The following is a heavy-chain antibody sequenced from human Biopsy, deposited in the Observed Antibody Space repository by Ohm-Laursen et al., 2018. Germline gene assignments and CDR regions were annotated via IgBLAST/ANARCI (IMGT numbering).Heavy chain of an antibody. Sequence: LSLTCAASGFTFSSYAMPWFRQAPGQGLEWVSTISGNSDIIYDTDSVKGRFTISRDNSKNTLYLRMNSLRADDTAVYYCALAAAQTVTHFDYWGQGTLVTVSS. V-gene: IGHV3-23*01. D-gene: IGHD4-17*01. CDR2: ISGNSDII. CDR1: GFTFSSYA. CDR3: ALAAAQTVTHFDY. J-gene: IGHJ4*02.